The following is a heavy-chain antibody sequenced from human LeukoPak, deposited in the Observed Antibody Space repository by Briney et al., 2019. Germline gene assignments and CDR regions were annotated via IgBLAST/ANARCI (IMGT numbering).Heavy chain of an antibody. D-gene: IGHD5-24*01. CDR2: ISSSGSTI. J-gene: IGHJ4*02. V-gene: IGHV3-48*03. CDR1: GFTFSSYE. CDR3: ARTDGYNSPYFDY. Sequence: GVLRLSCAASGFTFSSYEMNWVRQAPGKGLEWVSYISSSGSTIYYADSVKGRFTISRDNAKNPLYLQMNSLRAEDTAVYYCARTDGYNSPYFDYWGQGTLVTVSS.